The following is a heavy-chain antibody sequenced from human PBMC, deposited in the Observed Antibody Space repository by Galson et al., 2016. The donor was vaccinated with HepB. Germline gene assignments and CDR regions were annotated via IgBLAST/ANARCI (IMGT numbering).Heavy chain of an antibody. D-gene: IGHD6-13*01. V-gene: IGHV1-69*06. CDR3: ARELVRGGGAFDI. J-gene: IGHJ3*02. CDR1: GDTFGSLS. Sequence: SVKVSCKASGDTFGSLSITWVRQAPGQGLEWMGGIIPIFGTANYAQKFRGRVTITADKSTSTVYMELSRLTSEDTALYYCARELVRGGGAFDIWGQGTMVTVSS. CDR2: IIPIFGTA.